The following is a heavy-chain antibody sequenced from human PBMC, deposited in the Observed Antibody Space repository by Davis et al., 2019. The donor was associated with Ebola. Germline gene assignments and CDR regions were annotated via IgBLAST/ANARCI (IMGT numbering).Heavy chain of an antibody. D-gene: IGHD1-26*01. Sequence: PGGSLRLSCAASGFTFSSYGMHWVRQAPGKGLEWVAVISYDGSNKYYADSVKGRFTISRDNSKNTLYLQMNSLRAEDTAVYYCARVAPPSLGHFDYWGQGILVTVSS. CDR1: GFTFSSYG. V-gene: IGHV3-30*03. J-gene: IGHJ4*02. CDR2: ISYDGSNK. CDR3: ARVAPPSLGHFDY.